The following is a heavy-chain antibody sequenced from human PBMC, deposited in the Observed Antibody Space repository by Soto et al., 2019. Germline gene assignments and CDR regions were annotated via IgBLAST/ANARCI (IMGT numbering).Heavy chain of an antibody. CDR2: IIPISGTA. Sequence: QVQLVQSGAEVKKPGSSVKVSCKASGGTFSSYAISWERQAPGQGLEWMGGIIPISGTANYAQKFQGRVTITADESTSTAYMELSSLRSEDTAVYYCARSQGSSTSLEIYYYYYYGMDVWGQGTTVTVSS. V-gene: IGHV1-69*01. J-gene: IGHJ6*02. CDR1: GGTFSSYA. CDR3: ARSQGSSTSLEIYYYYYYGMDV. D-gene: IGHD2-2*01.